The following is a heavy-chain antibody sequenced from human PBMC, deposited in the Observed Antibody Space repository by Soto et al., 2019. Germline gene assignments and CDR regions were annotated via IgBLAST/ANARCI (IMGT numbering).Heavy chain of an antibody. Sequence: PRRPLRLSCVASVSTFADDVVHWFQQRPEEGLEWVAHISYDGNNKYYADSVKGRFTISRDNFKNTLYLQMSSLRTDDTAVYYCARDGPHITIFGYGEYWGQGNLVTVSS. D-gene: IGHD3-3*01. J-gene: IGHJ4*02. V-gene: IGHV3-30-3*01. CDR3: ARDGPHITIFGYGEY. CDR2: ISYDGNNK. CDR1: VSTFADDV.